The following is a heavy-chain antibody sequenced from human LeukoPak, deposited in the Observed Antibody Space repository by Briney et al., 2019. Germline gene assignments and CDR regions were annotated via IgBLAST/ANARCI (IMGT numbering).Heavy chain of an antibody. CDR1: GSSFSGYA. J-gene: IGHJ4*02. V-gene: IGHV3-30-3*01. D-gene: IGHD6-19*01. CDR3: AREPIAVAGIHY. Sequence: GRSLCLSCAASGSSFSGYAMQSVRQAPGKGLEWEAVVSFDGNNKVYADSVRTRFTNSTDNSKNILTLQMNSLRTEDTAVYYCAREPIAVAGIHYWGQGTLVTVSS. CDR2: VSFDGNNK.